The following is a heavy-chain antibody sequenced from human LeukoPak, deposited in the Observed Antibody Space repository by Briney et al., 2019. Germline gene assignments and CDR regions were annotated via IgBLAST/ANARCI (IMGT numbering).Heavy chain of an antibody. J-gene: IGHJ1*01. Sequence: PSETLSLTCTVSGGSISSSSYYWGWIRQPPGKGLEWVSVIYSGGSTYYADSVKGRFTISRDNSKNTLYLQMNSLRAEDTAVYYCARDLYYYDSSGYPPWGQGTLVTVSS. V-gene: IGHV3-66*01. CDR1: GGSISSSSYY. CDR2: IYSGGST. D-gene: IGHD3-22*01. CDR3: ARDLYYYDSSGYPP.